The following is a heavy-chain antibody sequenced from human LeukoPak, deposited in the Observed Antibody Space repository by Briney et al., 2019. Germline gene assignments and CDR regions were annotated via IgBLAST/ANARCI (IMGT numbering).Heavy chain of an antibody. J-gene: IGHJ3*02. D-gene: IGHD1-26*01. CDR1: GYTFTGYY. V-gene: IGHV1-2*02. Sequence: GASVKVSCKASGYTFTGYYMHWVRQAPGQGLEWMGWINPNSGGTNYAQKFQGRVTMTGDTSISTAYMELSRLRSDDTAVYYCARSRGRELLRGGAFDIWGQGTMVTVSS. CDR3: ARSRGRELLRGGAFDI. CDR2: INPNSGGT.